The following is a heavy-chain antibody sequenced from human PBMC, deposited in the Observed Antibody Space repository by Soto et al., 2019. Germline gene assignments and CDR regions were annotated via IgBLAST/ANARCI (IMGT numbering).Heavy chain of an antibody. CDR1: GYTFTSYH. CDR3: ARDTPPTDY. J-gene: IGHJ4*02. Sequence: QVQLVQSGAEVKKPGASVKVSCKTSGYTFTSYHISWVRQAPGQGLEWMGWISAYNTNTNYAQKFQGRVTMTTDTLTSTAYMELRTLRSDDTAVYYCARDTPPTDYWGQGTLVAVSS. V-gene: IGHV1-18*01. CDR2: ISAYNTNT.